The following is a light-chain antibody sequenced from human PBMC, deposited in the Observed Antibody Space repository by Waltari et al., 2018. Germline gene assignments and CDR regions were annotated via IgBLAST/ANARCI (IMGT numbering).Light chain of an antibody. CDR1: QDINNY. V-gene: IGKV1-17*01. J-gene: IGKJ1*01. Sequence: DIQMSQSPSSLSASVGDRVTITCRASQDINNYLNWYQQKPGKAPRLLIFYGNNLASGVPSRFSGSGSGTEFTLTINGLQPEDFTNYYCQQGKSNPWTFGQGTKVDIE. CDR3: QQGKSNPWT. CDR2: YGN.